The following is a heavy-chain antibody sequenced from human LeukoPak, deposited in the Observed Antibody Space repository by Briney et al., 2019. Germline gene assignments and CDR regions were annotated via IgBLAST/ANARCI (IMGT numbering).Heavy chain of an antibody. Sequence: GGSLRLSCAASGFTFSNYGMNWVRQAPGKGLEWVSGITGSADITYYADSVKGRFTISRDNSMNTLYLQINSLRAEDTAVYFCARDDRWLQFNNWGQGTLVTVSS. V-gene: IGHV3-23*01. D-gene: IGHD5-24*01. CDR1: GFTFSNYG. CDR2: ITGSADIT. CDR3: ARDDRWLQFNN. J-gene: IGHJ4*02.